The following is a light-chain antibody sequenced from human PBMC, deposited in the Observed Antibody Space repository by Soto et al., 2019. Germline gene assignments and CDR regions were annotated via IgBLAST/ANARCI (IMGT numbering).Light chain of an antibody. J-gene: IGKJ3*01. CDR1: QSVSSN. CDR2: GAS. V-gene: IGKV3-15*01. CDR3: QQYNNWTFT. Sequence: EIVMTQSPATLSVSPGERATLSCRASQSVSSNLAWYQQKPGQAPMLLIYGASNTATGIPARFSGSGSGTEFTLTISSLQSENFPVYYCQQYNNWTFTFGPGTKVDIK.